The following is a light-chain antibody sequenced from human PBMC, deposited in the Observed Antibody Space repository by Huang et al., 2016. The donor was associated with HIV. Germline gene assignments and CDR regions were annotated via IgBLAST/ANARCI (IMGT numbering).Light chain of an antibody. CDR2: WAS. CDR1: QSLLYSSNNKNY. Sequence: EIVMTQSPDSLAVSLGERAPINCKSSQSLLYSSNNKNYLAWYKQKPGQPPKLLIYWASTRESGVPDRFSGSGSETDFTLTISSLQAEDVAVYYCHQYYATGTFGQGTKVEI. CDR3: HQYYATGT. J-gene: IGKJ1*01. V-gene: IGKV4-1*01.